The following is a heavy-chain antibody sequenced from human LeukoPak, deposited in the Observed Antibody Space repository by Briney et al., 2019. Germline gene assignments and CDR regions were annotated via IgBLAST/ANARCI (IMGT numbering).Heavy chain of an antibody. D-gene: IGHD3-22*01. CDR1: GYTFTSYG. Sequence: ASVKVSCKASGYTFTSYGISWVRQAPGQGLEWMGWISAYNGNTNYAQKLQGRVTMTTDTSTSTAYMELRSLRSDDTAVYYCARDRDSSCYYYDNWFDPWGQGTLVTVPS. CDR3: ARDRDSSCYYYDNWFDP. CDR2: ISAYNGNT. V-gene: IGHV1-18*01. J-gene: IGHJ5*02.